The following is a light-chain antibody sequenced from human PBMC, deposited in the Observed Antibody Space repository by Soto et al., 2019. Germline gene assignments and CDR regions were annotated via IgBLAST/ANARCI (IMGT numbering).Light chain of an antibody. CDR1: SSNFGSSYD. CDR3: QSYDSGLYVV. V-gene: IGLV1-40*01. Sequence: QSVLTQPPSVSGAPGQRVTISCTESSSNFGSSYDVHWYRQLPGTAPKLLIYGNNNRPSGVPDRFSGSKSGTSASLAITGLQAEDEADYYCQSYDSGLYVVFGGGTKVTVL. CDR2: GNN. J-gene: IGLJ2*01.